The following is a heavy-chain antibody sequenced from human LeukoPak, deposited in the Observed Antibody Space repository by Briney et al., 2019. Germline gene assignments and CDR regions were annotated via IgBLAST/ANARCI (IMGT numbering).Heavy chain of an antibody. V-gene: IGHV3-53*05. J-gene: IGHJ6*03. Sequence: GGSLRLSCAASGFTVSSNYMSWVRQAPGKGLEWVSVIYSGGSTYYADSVKGRFTISRDNSKNTLYLQMNSLRTEDTAVYYCAREVGILWFGELYPKPYYYYYMDVWGKGTTVTISS. CDR1: GFTVSSNY. CDR3: AREVGILWFGELYPKPYYYYYMDV. CDR2: IYSGGST. D-gene: IGHD3-10*01.